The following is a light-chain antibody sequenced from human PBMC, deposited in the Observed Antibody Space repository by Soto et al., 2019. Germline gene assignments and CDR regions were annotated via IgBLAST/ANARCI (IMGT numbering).Light chain of an antibody. Sequence: EIVLTQSPGTLSLSPGERATLSCRASQSLTSTYLAWYQQKPGQAPRLLIYGASSRATGIPDRFSGSGSGTHFALTISSLEPQDFAVYFWQQYESSPPCYTFGQGTKLEIK. CDR1: QSLTSTY. CDR2: GAS. J-gene: IGKJ2*01. V-gene: IGKV3-20*01. CDR3: QQYESSPPCYT.